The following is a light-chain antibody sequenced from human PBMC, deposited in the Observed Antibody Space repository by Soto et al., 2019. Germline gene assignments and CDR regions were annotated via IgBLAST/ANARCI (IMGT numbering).Light chain of an antibody. J-gene: IGLJ1*01. V-gene: IGLV1-40*01. CDR2: DNR. CDR1: SSNIGAGYD. CDR3: QSYDSSLSAYV. Sequence: QSVLTQPPSVSGAPGQNVTISCTGSSSNIGAGYDVHWYQQLPGTAPKLLIYDNRNRPSGVPDRFSGSKSGTSASLAITGLQAEDEADYYCQSYDSSLSAYVFGAGTKVTVL.